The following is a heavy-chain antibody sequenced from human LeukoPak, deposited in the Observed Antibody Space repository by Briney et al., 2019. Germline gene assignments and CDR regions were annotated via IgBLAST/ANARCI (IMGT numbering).Heavy chain of an antibody. CDR2: INPNSGGT. J-gene: IGHJ4*02. CDR1: GYTFTGYY. CDR3: ARKSVKQQLVSDY. D-gene: IGHD6-13*01. V-gene: IGHV1-2*02. Sequence: ASVKVSCKASGYTFTGYYMHWVRQAPGQGLEWMGWINPNSGGTNYAQKFQGRVTMTRDTSISTAYMELSRLRSDDTAVYYCARKSVKQQLVSDYWGQGTLVTVSS.